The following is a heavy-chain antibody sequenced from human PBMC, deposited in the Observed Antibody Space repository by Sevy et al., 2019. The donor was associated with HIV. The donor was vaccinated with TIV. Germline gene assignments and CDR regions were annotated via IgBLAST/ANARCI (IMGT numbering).Heavy chain of an antibody. D-gene: IGHD3-16*01. CDR3: ANDIGPSNYDYVWGTYYFYGMDV. CDR1: GFTFDDYA. J-gene: IGHJ6*02. CDR2: ISWHSGNI. Sequence: GGSLRLSCAASGFTFDDYAMHWVRQRPGKGLEWVSGISWHSGNIDYADSVKGRFTISRDNAKNSLYLQMNSLRAEDTALYYCANDIGPSNYDYVWGTYYFYGMDVWGQGTTVTVSS. V-gene: IGHV3-9*01.